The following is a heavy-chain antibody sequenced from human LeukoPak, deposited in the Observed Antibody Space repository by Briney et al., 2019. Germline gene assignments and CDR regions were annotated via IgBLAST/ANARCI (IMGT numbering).Heavy chain of an antibody. CDR1: GFTFSSYG. CDR3: ARDPDDGSGYPHPYFDY. J-gene: IGHJ4*02. Sequence: PGGSLRLSCAASGFTFSSYGMHWVRQAPGKGLEWVAFIRYDGSNKYYADSVKGRFTISRDNAKNSLYLQMNSLGAEDTAVYYCARDPDDGSGYPHPYFDYWGQGTLVTVSS. V-gene: IGHV3-30*02. D-gene: IGHD3-22*01. CDR2: IRYDGSNK.